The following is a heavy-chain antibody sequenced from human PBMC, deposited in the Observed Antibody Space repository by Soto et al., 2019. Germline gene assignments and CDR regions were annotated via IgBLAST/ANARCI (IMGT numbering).Heavy chain of an antibody. CDR2: ITCNGSNT. CDR1: GFTFSTYA. V-gene: IGHV3-23*01. J-gene: IGHJ3*02. Sequence: PGGSLRLSCAACGFTFSTYAMNWVRQTPGKGLKWVSTITCNGSNTYYADSVKGRFTISRDNSKNTLYLQMNSLRAEDTAVYYCARDAGQLRYFDWLLSGGDAFDIWGQGTMVTVSS. CDR3: ARDAGQLRYFDWLLSGGDAFDI. D-gene: IGHD3-9*01.